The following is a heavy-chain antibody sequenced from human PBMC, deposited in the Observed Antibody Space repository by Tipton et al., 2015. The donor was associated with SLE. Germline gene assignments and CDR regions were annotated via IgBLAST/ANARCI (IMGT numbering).Heavy chain of an antibody. Sequence: TLSLTCTVSGGSISSYYWSWIRQPPGKGLEWIGYVYDTGSTSYNPSLKSRVTISVDTSKNQFSLKLSSVTAADTAVYYCARSSVYSSSWPDYWGQGTLVTVSS. CDR2: VYDTGST. V-gene: IGHV4-59*07. D-gene: IGHD6-13*01. J-gene: IGHJ4*02. CDR1: GGSISSYY. CDR3: ARSSVYSSSWPDY.